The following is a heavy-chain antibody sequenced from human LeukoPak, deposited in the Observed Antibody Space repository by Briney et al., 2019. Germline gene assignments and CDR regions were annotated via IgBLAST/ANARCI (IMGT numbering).Heavy chain of an antibody. CDR2: IYYSGST. CDR3: ASGTRQYYYDSSGYYYGY. CDR1: GGSISSGGYY. J-gene: IGHJ4*02. Sequence: PSQTLSLTCTVSGGSISSGGYYWSWIRQHPGKGLEWIGYIYYSGSTYYNPSLKSRVTISVDTSKNQFSLKLSSVTAADTAVYYCASGTRQYYYDSSGYYYGYWGQGTLVTVSS. D-gene: IGHD3-22*01. V-gene: IGHV4-31*03.